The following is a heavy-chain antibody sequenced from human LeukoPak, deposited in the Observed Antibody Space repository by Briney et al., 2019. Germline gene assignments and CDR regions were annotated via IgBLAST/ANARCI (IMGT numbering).Heavy chain of an antibody. CDR1: GFTFSSYG. Sequence: GGSLRLSCAASGFTFSSYGMHWVRQAPGKELEWVAVIWYDGSNKYYADSVKGRFTISRDNSKNTLYLQMNSLRAEDTAVYYCARADDSAAISYWGQGTLVTVSS. V-gene: IGHV3-33*01. CDR3: ARADDSAAISY. J-gene: IGHJ4*02. D-gene: IGHD2-2*02. CDR2: IWYDGSNK.